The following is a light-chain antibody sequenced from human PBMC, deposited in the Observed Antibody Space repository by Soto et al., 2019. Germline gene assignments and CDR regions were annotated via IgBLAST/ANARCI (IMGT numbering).Light chain of an antibody. Sequence: EIGLRQSPGPLSLSPGERATLSFRASESVRSNSLAWYQQKPGQAPKLLISGGSSRATGIPDRFSGSGSGTDFILTITKLEPEDFAVYSCQQYGSSPGTFGQGTKLEIK. CDR3: QQYGSSPGT. J-gene: IGKJ2*02. CDR1: ESVRSNS. CDR2: GGS. V-gene: IGKV3-20*01.